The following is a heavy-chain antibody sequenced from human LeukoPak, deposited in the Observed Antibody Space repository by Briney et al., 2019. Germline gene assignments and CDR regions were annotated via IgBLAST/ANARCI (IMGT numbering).Heavy chain of an antibody. CDR3: TTDLGYDILTGYYDYYYYYGMDV. CDR1: GFTLSNAW. J-gene: IGHJ6*02. Sequence: GGSLRLSCAVSGFTLSNAWMSWVRQAPGKGLEWVGRIKSKTDGDTTDYAAPVKGRFTISRDESKDTLYLQMSGLKAEDTAVYYCTTDLGYDILTGYYDYYYYYGMDVWGQGTTVTVSS. D-gene: IGHD3-9*01. V-gene: IGHV3-15*01. CDR2: IKSKTDGDTT.